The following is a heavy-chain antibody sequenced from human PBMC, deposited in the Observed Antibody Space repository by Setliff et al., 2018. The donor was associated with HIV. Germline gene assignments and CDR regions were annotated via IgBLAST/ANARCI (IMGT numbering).Heavy chain of an antibody. CDR3: ARRIDNSGSLPAKNWFDI. D-gene: IGHD3-10*01. J-gene: IGHJ5*02. CDR1: GGSISSYC. V-gene: IGHV4-4*09. Sequence: PSETLSLTCTVSGGSISSYCWNWIRQPPGKGLEWIGYIFASGSSLYNPSLQSRVSISIDTSKNQFSLKLSSVTAADTAVYYCARRIDNSGSLPAKNWFDIWGQGRLVTVSS. CDR2: IFASGSS.